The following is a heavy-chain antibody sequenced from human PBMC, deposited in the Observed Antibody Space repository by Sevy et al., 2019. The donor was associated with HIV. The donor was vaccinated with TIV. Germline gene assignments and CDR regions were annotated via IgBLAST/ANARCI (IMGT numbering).Heavy chain of an antibody. CDR2: ISGSSTTI. J-gene: IGHJ5*02. CDR3: ARSLAAAKNWFDP. D-gene: IGHD6-13*01. Sequence: GGSLRLSCVGSGFTFREYSMNWVRQAPGKGLEWVSYISGSSTTIEHADSVKGRFSISRDNADNSVFLQMNRLRVEDTAVYYCARSLAAAKNWFDPWGQGTLVTVSS. V-gene: IGHV3-48*01. CDR1: GFTFREYS.